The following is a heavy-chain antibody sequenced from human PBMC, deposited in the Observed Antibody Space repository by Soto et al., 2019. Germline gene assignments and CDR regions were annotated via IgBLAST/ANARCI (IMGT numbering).Heavy chain of an antibody. D-gene: IGHD3-22*01. Sequence: SETLSLTCTVSGGSISNYYWSWIRQPPGKGLEYIGYIYYSGSTNYNPSLKSRVTISVDTSNNKFSLKLSSVTAADTAVYYCAREDFGWRCGSYYDSLDPWGQGTLVTVSS. CDR1: GGSISNYY. V-gene: IGHV4-59*01. CDR2: IYYSGST. CDR3: AREDFGWRCGSYYDSLDP. J-gene: IGHJ5*02.